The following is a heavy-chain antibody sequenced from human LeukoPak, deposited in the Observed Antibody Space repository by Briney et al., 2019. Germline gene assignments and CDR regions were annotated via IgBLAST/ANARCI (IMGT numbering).Heavy chain of an antibody. Sequence: ASVKVSCKSSGGTFSSYAISWVRQAPGQGLEWMGGIIPIFGTANYAQKFQGRVTITTDESTSTAYMELSSLRSEDTAVYYCARGPSVRFLEWLLAYWGQGTLVTVSS. D-gene: IGHD3-3*01. CDR3: ARGPSVRFLEWLLAY. V-gene: IGHV1-69*05. J-gene: IGHJ4*02. CDR1: GGTFSSYA. CDR2: IIPIFGTA.